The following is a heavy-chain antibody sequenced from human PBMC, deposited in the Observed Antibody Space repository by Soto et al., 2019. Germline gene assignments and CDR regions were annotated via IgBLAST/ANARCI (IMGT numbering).Heavy chain of an antibody. CDR2: IYHTGST. D-gene: IGHD2-2*01. Sequence: SETLSLTCAVFGGSISSDNWWSWVRQTPGRGLEWIGEIYHTGSTTYNPSLKSRVTISVDKSKNQFSLKLTSVTAADTAVYYCARYCSTSSCYYYAMDVWGQGTTVTVSS. V-gene: IGHV4-4*02. CDR3: ARYCSTSSCYYYAMDV. J-gene: IGHJ6*02. CDR1: GGSISSDNW.